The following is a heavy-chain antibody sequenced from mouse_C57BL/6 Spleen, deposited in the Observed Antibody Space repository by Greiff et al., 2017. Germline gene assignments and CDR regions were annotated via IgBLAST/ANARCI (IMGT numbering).Heavy chain of an antibody. CDR3: ATYYSNLFAY. D-gene: IGHD2-5*01. J-gene: IGHJ3*01. Sequence: QVQLQQPGAELVKPGASVKLSCKASGYTFTSYWMHWVKQRPGQGLEWIGMIHPNSGSTNYNEKFKSKATLTVDKSSSTAYMKLSSLTSEDSAVYYCATYYSNLFAYWGQGTLVTVSA. CDR1: GYTFTSYW. V-gene: IGHV1-64*01. CDR2: IHPNSGST.